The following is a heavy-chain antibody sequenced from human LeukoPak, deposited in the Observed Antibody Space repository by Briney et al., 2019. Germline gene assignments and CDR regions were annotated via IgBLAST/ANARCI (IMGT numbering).Heavy chain of an antibody. CDR2: ISGSGGST. Sequence: GGSLRLSCAASRFTFSNYAMSWVRQAPGKGLEWVSAISGSGGSTYYADSVKGRFTISRDNSKNTLFLQMNSLRAEDSAVYYCARLAGLEEAPPLDYWGQGTLVTVSS. CDR1: RFTFSNYA. CDR3: ARLAGLEEAPPLDY. D-gene: IGHD3-16*01. J-gene: IGHJ4*02. V-gene: IGHV3-23*01.